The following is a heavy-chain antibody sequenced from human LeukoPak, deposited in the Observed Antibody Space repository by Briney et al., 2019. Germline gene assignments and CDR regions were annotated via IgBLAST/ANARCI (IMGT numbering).Heavy chain of an antibody. CDR1: GFTFSSYA. CDR2: ISGSGGST. Sequence: QAGGSLRLSCAASGFTFSSYAMSWVRQAPGKGLEWVSAISGSGGSTYYADSVKGRFTISRDNSKNTLYLQMNSLRAEDTSVYYXXKALMRGYFDYWGQGTLVTVSS. CDR3: XKALMRGYFDY. V-gene: IGHV3-23*01. J-gene: IGHJ4*02.